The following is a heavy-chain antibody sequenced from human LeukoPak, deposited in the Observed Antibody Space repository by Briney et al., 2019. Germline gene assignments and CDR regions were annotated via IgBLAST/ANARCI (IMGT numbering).Heavy chain of an antibody. J-gene: IGHJ4*02. CDR1: GGSISSSNYY. D-gene: IGHD2/OR15-2a*01. V-gene: IGHV4-39*01. Sequence: PSETLSLTCTVSGGSISSSNYYWGWIRQPPGKGLEWIGSIYYSGSTYYNPSLESRVTISVDTSKNQFSLRLSSVTAADTALYYCARWDLRYSTTTSSSFDYWGQGTLVTVSS. CDR3: ARWDLRYSTTTSSSFDY. CDR2: IYYSGST.